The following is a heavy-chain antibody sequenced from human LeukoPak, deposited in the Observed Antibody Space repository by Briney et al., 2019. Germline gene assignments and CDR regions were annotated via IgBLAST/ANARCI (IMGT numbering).Heavy chain of an antibody. J-gene: IGHJ4*02. D-gene: IGHD4-23*01. CDR3: TRDRGDYGGPDY. CDR1: GGSISNYY. CDR2: IYSTGST. V-gene: IGHV4-4*07. Sequence: SETLSLTCTVSGGSISNYYWSWIRQAAGKGLEWIGRIYSTGSTNYNPSLKSRVTISVDTSKNQFSLKLNSLTAADTAVYYCTRDRGDYGGPDYWGRGTLDTVSS.